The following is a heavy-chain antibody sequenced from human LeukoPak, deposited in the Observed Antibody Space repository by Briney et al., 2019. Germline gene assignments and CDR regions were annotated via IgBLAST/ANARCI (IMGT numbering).Heavy chain of an antibody. CDR2: IYYSGST. CDR3: ARYREYCSGGSCQGYYYGMDV. D-gene: IGHD2-15*01. J-gene: IGHJ6*04. CDR1: GGSISSGDYY. V-gene: IGHV4-30-4*01. Sequence: SQTLSLTCTVSGGSISSGDYYWSWIRQPPGKGLEWIGYIYYSGSTYYNPSLKSRVTISVDTSKNQFSLKLSSVTAADTAAYYCARYREYCSGGSCQGYYYGMDVWGKGTTVTVSS.